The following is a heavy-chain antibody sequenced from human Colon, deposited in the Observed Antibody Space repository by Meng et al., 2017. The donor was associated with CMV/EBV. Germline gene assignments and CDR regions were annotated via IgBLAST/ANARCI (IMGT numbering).Heavy chain of an antibody. D-gene: IGHD2-2*01. CDR3: ARERDEAYCTCRNCYASVNAFDI. J-gene: IGHJ4*02. CDR1: NW. V-gene: IGHV4-4*02. CDR2: IYHNEKT. Sequence: NWGSWVRQAPGKGLEWVGEIYHNEKTCYNPTLKSRAASSLDRSNNQFSLLLGSLTAADTALYYCARERDEAYCTCRNCYASVNAFDIWGQGTLVTVSS.